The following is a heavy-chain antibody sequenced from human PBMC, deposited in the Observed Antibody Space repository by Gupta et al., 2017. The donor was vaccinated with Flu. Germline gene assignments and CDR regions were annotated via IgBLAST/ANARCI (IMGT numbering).Heavy chain of an antibody. CDR1: GDSVSNECYS. V-gene: IGHV4-39*01. CDR2: IYYRGST. CDR3: ARTMCADCYTAFDL. Sequence: QLQLQESGPGRVKRSETLSVSGSGSGDSVSNECYSGWPRQTPLDGLQLVGSIYYRGSTYYTPSCKSRVSLPVDPSENHIFLRLDSVTAADTALYFCARTMCADCYTAFDLWGQGALVTVSS. D-gene: IGHD2-21*02. J-gene: IGHJ4*02.